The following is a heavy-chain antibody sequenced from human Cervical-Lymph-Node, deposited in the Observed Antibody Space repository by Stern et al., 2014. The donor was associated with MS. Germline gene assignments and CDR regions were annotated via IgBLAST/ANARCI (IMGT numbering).Heavy chain of an antibody. CDR2: ISGSGGST. J-gene: IGHJ4*02. CDR1: GFTFSSYA. V-gene: IGHV3-23*04. D-gene: IGHD6-19*01. Sequence: EVQLVESGGGLVQPGGSLRLSCAASGFTFSSYAMSWVRQAPGKGLEWVSGISGSGGSTYYTDSVKGLFTISRDNSKNTLYLQMNSLRAEDTAVYYCAKDRQWLVRYFDYWGQGTLVTISS. CDR3: AKDRQWLVRYFDY.